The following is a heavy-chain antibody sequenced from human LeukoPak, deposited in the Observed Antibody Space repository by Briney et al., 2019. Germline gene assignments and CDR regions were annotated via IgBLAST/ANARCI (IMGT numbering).Heavy chain of an antibody. J-gene: IGHJ3*02. CDR2: IYTGGTT. D-gene: IGHD2-2*01. Sequence: PGGSLRLSCAASGFTVSSNYMSWVRQAPGTGLEWVSVIYTGGTTYYADSVKSRFTISRDNSKNTVHLQMNSLRADDTAVYYCARMQGFCTGSSCYPRAFDIWGQGTMVSVSS. CDR1: GFTVSSNY. V-gene: IGHV3-53*01. CDR3: ARMQGFCTGSSCYPRAFDI.